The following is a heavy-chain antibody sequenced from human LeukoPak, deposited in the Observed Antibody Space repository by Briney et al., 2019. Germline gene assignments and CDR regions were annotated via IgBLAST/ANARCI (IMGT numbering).Heavy chain of an antibody. Sequence: GRSLRLSCAASGFTFSSYAMHWVRQAPGKGLECLAVISYDGSNKYYADSVKGRFTISRDNSKNTLYLQMNSLRAEDTAVSYCVRESGAAASTLDYWGQGTLVTVSS. CDR2: ISYDGSNK. CDR1: GFTFSSYA. CDR3: VRESGAAASTLDY. V-gene: IGHV3-30*04. D-gene: IGHD6-13*01. J-gene: IGHJ4*02.